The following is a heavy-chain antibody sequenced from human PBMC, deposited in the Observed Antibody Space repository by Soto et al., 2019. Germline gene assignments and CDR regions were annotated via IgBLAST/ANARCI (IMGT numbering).Heavy chain of an antibody. CDR2: ISYDGSNK. CDR1: RFTFSSYA. Sequence: GGSLRLSCAASRFTFSSYAMHWVRQAPGKGLEWVAVISYDGSNKYYADSVKGRFTISRDNSKNTLYLQMNSLRAEDTAVYYCARGVDTAMVWGQGTLVTVSS. D-gene: IGHD5-18*01. J-gene: IGHJ4*02. V-gene: IGHV3-30-3*01. CDR3: ARGVDTAMV.